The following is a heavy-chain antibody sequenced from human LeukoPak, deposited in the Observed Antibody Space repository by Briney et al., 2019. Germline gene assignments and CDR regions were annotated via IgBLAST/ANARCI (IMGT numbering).Heavy chain of an antibody. CDR3: ARVRGSGWYSDY. CDR2: ITDTGTSI. D-gene: IGHD6-19*01. J-gene: IGHJ4*02. V-gene: IGHV3-11*04. CDR1: GFTFSGYY. Sequence: PGGSLRLSCAASGFTFSGYYMSWISQAPGKGMEWLSYITDTGTSIYADSVKGRFTISRDDARNSVYLQMNSLRVEDTAVYFCARVRGSGWYSDYWGQGTLVTVSS.